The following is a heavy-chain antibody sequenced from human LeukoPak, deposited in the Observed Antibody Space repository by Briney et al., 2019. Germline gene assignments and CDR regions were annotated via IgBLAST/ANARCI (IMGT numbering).Heavy chain of an antibody. CDR2: IIPIFGIA. CDR3: ATFYSSSWDTLDAFDI. J-gene: IGHJ3*02. Sequence: ASVKVSCKASGGTFSSYAISWVRQAPGQGLEWMGRIIPIFGIANYAQKFQGRVTITADKSTSTAYMELSSLRSEDTAVYYCATFYSSSWDTLDAFDIWGQGTMVTVSS. D-gene: IGHD6-6*01. CDR1: GGTFSSYA. V-gene: IGHV1-69*04.